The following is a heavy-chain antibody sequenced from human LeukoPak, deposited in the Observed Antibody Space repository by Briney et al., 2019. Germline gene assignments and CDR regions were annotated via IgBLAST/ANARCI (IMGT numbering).Heavy chain of an antibody. V-gene: IGHV3-23*01. D-gene: IGHD6-13*01. J-gene: IGHJ5*02. CDR3: ARDVAAATYNWFDP. CDR1: GFTFSSYV. Sequence: PGGSLRLSCAASGFTFSSYVVSWVPQTPGKGLEWVSAITGGADSTYYADYVKGRFSISRDNAKNSLYLQMNSLRAEDTAVYYCARDVAAATYNWFDPWGQGTLVTVSS. CDR2: ITGGADST.